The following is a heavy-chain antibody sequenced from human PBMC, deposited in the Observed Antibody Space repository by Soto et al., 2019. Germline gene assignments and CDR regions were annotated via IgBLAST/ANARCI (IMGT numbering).Heavy chain of an antibody. CDR1: GFTVSSNY. J-gene: IGHJ4*02. D-gene: IGHD6-13*01. V-gene: IGHV3-66*01. CDR2: IYSGGST. CDR3: ARDTAAAAGTGPDY. Sequence: EVQLVESGGGLVQPGGSLRLSCAASGFTVSSNYMSWVRQAPGKGLEWVSVIYSGGSTYYADSVKGRFTISRDNSKNPLYLQMNSLRAEDTAVYYCARDTAAAAGTGPDYWGQGTLVTVSS.